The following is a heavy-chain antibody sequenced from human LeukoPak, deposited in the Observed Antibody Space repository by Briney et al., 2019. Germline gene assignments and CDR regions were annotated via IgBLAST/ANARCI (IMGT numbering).Heavy chain of an antibody. CDR1: GGTLSSYA. Sequence: SVKVSCKASGGTLSSYAISWVRQAPGQGLEWMGRIIPIFGTANYAQKFQGRVTITTDESTSTAYMELSSLRSEDTAVYYCAREEGYYSGSYHLDYWGQGTLVTVSS. CDR3: AREEGYYSGSYHLDY. CDR2: IIPIFGTA. J-gene: IGHJ4*02. D-gene: IGHD1-26*01. V-gene: IGHV1-69*05.